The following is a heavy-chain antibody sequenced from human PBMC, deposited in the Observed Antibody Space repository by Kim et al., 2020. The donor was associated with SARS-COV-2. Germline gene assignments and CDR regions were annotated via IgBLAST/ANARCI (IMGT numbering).Heavy chain of an antibody. CDR2: IRSKANSYAT. Sequence: GGSLRLSCAASGFTFSGSAMHWVRQASGKGLEWVGRIRSKANSYATAYAASVKGRFTISRDDSKNTGYLQMNSLKTEDTAVYYCTRLNRHISGYFEGGWGQGTLVTVSS. V-gene: IGHV3-73*01. D-gene: IGHD3-22*01. CDR3: TRLNRHISGYFEGG. CDR1: GFTFSGSA. J-gene: IGHJ4*02.